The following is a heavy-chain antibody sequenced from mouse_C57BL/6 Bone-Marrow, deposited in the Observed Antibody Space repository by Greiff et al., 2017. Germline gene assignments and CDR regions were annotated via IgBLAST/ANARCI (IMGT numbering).Heavy chain of an antibody. CDR3: ARRSYGNWYFDV. D-gene: IGHD1-1*01. CDR1: GFTFSSYG. Sequence: EVQVVESGGDLVKPGGSLKLSCAASGFTFSSYGMSWVRQTPDKRLEWVATISSGGSYTYYPDSVKGRFTISRDNAKNTLYLQMSSLKSEDTAMYYCARRSYGNWYFDVWGTGTTVTVSS. J-gene: IGHJ1*03. CDR2: ISSGGSYT. V-gene: IGHV5-6*01.